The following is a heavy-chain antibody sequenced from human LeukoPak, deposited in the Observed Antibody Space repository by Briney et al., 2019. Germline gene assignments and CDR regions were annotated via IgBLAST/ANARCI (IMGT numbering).Heavy chain of an antibody. D-gene: IGHD5-24*01. CDR3: ARDLTFGDDYNSDY. J-gene: IGHJ4*02. CDR1: GGTFNNNA. Sequence: ASVKVSCKASGGTFNNNAIIWVRQAPGQGLEWMGGIIPMLDTANYAQKFQGRITITADRSTSTAYMELSSLRSEDTAVYYCARDLTFGDDYNSDYWGQGTLVTISS. V-gene: IGHV1-69*10. CDR2: IIPMLDTA.